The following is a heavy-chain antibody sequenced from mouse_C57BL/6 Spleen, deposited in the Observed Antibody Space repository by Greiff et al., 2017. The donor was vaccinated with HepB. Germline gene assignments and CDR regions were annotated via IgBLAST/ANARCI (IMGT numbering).Heavy chain of an antibody. CDR2: IDPEDGDT. D-gene: IGHD4-1*01. CDR1: GFNIKDYY. CDR3: TTSLTVTYYYAMDY. Sequence: VQLKESGAELVRPGDSVKLSCTASGFNIKDYYMHWVKQRPEQGLEWIGRIDPEDGDTEYAPKFQGKATMTADTSSNTAYLQLSSLTSEDTAVYYCTTSLTVTYYYAMDYWGQGTSGTVSS. J-gene: IGHJ4*01. V-gene: IGHV14-1*01.